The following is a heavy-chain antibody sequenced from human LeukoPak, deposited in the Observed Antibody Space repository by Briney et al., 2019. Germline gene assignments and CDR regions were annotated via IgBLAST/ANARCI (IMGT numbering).Heavy chain of an antibody. CDR1: GDSISTSSYY. D-gene: IGHD1-26*01. CDR3: ARVRGSSGSYEYYHYMDV. Sequence: SETLSLTCSVSGDSISTSSYYWGWIRQPPGKGLEWIGTIYYSGSTYYNPSLKSRVTMSVDTSKKQFSLKLSSVTAADTAVYYCARVRGSSGSYEYYHYMDVWGKGTTVTISS. CDR2: IYYSGST. V-gene: IGHV4-39*07. J-gene: IGHJ6*03.